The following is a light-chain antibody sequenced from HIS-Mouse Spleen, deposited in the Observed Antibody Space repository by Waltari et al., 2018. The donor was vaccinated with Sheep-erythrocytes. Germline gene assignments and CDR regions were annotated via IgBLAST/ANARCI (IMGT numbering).Light chain of an antibody. CDR1: QSLLHSNGYNY. V-gene: IGKV2-28*01. CDR2: LGS. Sequence: DIVMTKSPLSLPVTPGEPASISCRSSQSLLHSNGYNYLDWYLQKPGQSPQLLIYLGSNRASGVPDRFSGSGSGTDFTLKISRVEAEDVGVYYCMQALQTPIFTFGPGTKVDIE. CDR3: MQALQTPIFT. J-gene: IGKJ3*01.